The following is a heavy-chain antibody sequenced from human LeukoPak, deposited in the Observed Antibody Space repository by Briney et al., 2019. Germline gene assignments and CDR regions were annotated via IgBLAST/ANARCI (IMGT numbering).Heavy chain of an antibody. V-gene: IGHV1-8*01. Sequence: ASVKVSCTASGYTFSNYNINWVRQATGQGLEWMGWMNPNSGNTGYAQKFQGRVTITADESTSTAYMELSSLRSEDTAVYYCARVSMTPASSYFDYWGQGTLVTVSS. CDR3: ARVSMTPASSYFDY. CDR1: GYTFSNYN. J-gene: IGHJ4*02. CDR2: MNPNSGNT.